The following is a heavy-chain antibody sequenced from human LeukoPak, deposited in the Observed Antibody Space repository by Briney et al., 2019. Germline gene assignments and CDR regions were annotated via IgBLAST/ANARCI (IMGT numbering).Heavy chain of an antibody. CDR3: ARNWYSAFGY. Sequence: GGSLRPSCTTSGFTFRSFGMHWVRQAPGKGLEWVAFIQFDGLNQQYADSVKGRFTISRDDSKSTLHVQMNSLRPEDTAVYYCARNWYSAFGYWGQGILVTVSS. V-gene: IGHV3-30*02. J-gene: IGHJ4*02. D-gene: IGHD2-15*01. CDR2: IQFDGLNQ. CDR1: GFTFRSFG.